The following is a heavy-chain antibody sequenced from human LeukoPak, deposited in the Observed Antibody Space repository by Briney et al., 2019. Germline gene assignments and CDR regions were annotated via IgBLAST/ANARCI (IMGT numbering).Heavy chain of an antibody. V-gene: IGHV3-23*01. CDR2: LSGSGGST. J-gene: IGHJ4*02. Sequence: GGSLRLSCAASGFTFSSYGMHWVRQAPGKGLEWVSTLSGSGGSTYYADSVKGRFTISRDNSRDTLYLQMNSLRTEDTAVYYCAKDPEYWGQGTLVTVSS. CDR1: GFTFSSYG. D-gene: IGHD1-14*01. CDR3: AKDPEY.